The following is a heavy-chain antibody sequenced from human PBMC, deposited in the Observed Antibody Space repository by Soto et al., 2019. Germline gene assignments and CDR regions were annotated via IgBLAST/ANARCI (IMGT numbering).Heavy chain of an antibody. CDR3: TRDLHYYDSSGYDPLCDS. CDR1: GFKFADYA. J-gene: IGHJ4*02. D-gene: IGHD3-22*01. Sequence: EVRLVESGGGLVKPGGSLRLSCTGSGFKFADYAMSWVRQAPGKGLEWVSFIKSEAYGEKTEYAASVRGRFAISRDDSNSIAYLQLDSLKTEDTAMYYCTRDLHYYDSSGYDPLCDSWGQGTQVTVSS. CDR2: IKSEAYGEKT. V-gene: IGHV3-49*04.